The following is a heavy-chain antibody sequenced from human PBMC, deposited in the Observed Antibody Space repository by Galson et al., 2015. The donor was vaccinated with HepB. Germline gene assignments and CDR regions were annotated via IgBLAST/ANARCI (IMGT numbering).Heavy chain of an antibody. CDR2: IRYDGSNK. J-gene: IGHJ4*02. Sequence: SLRLSCAASGFTFSSYGMHWVRQAPGKGLEWVAFIRYDGSNKYYADSVKGRFTISRDNSKNTLYLQMNSLRAEDTAVYYCAKGPDYGDYYFDYWGQGTLVTVAS. D-gene: IGHD4-17*01. CDR1: GFTFSSYG. V-gene: IGHV3-30*02. CDR3: AKGPDYGDYYFDY.